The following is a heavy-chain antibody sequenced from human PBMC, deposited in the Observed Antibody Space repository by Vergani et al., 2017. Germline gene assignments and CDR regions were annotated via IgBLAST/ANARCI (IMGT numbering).Heavy chain of an antibody. D-gene: IGHD1-26*01. Sequence: QVQLVQSGAEVKKPGASVKVSCKASGYTFTGYYMHWVRQAPGKGLEWMGWINPNSGGTNYAQKFQGRVTMTRDTSISTAYMELSRLRSDDTAVYYCARAGQWELTGRWSLDYWGQGTLVTVSS. J-gene: IGHJ4*02. CDR1: GYTFTGYY. CDR3: ARAGQWELTGRWSLDY. V-gene: IGHV1-2*02. CDR2: INPNSGGT.